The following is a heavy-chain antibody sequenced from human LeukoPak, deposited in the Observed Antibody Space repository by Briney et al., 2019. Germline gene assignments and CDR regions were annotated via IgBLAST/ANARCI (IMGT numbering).Heavy chain of an antibody. CDR3: ARGGYCSGGSCYSLCI. V-gene: IGHV1-46*01. CDR1: GYTFTSYY. Sequence: ASVKVSCKASGYTFTSYYMHWARQAPGQGLEWMGIINPSGGSTSYAQKFQGRVTMTRDMSTSTVYMELSSLRSEDTAVYYCARGGYCSGGSCYSLCIWGQGTLVTVSS. D-gene: IGHD2-15*01. CDR2: INPSGGST. J-gene: IGHJ4*02.